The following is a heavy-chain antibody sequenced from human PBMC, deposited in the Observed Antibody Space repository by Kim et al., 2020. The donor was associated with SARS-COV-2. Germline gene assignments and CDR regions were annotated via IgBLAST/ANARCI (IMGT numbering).Heavy chain of an antibody. Sequence: SETLSLTCAVYGGSFSGYYWSWIRQPPGKGLEWIGEINHSGSTNYNPSLKSRVTISVDTSKNQFSLKLSSVTAADTAVYYCARDPWGRGYGLRNWGQGTLVTVSS. CDR1: GGSFSGYY. D-gene: IGHD4-17*01. J-gene: IGHJ4*02. V-gene: IGHV4-34*01. CDR2: INHSGST. CDR3: ARDPWGRGYGLRN.